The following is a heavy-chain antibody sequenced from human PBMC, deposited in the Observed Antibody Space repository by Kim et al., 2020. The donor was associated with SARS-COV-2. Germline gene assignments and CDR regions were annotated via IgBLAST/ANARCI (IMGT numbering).Heavy chain of an antibody. J-gene: IGHJ4*02. D-gene: IGHD2-15*01. V-gene: IGHV3-53*01. Sequence: KGRFTISRDNSKNTLYLQMNSLRAEDTAVYYCAREIGYCSGGSCYWNFDYWGQGTLVTVSS. CDR3: AREIGYCSGGSCYWNFDY.